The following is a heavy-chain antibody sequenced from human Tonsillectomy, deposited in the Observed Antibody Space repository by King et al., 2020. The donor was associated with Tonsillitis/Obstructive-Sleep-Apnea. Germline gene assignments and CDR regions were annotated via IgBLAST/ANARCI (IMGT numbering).Heavy chain of an antibody. D-gene: IGHD2-15*01. J-gene: IGHJ4*02. V-gene: IGHV3-48*03. CDR3: ARAWGLLALSEVWNFDY. CDR1: GFTFSSYE. CDR2: ISSSGYTI. Sequence: VQLVESGGGLVQPGGSLRLSCAASGFTFSSYEMNWVRQAPGKGLEWVSYISSSGYTIYYADSVKGRFTISRDNAKNSLYLQMNSLRAEDTAVYYCARAWGLLALSEVWNFDYWGQGTLVTVSS.